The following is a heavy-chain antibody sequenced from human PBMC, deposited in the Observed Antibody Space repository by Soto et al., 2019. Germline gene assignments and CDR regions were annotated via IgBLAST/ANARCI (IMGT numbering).Heavy chain of an antibody. CDR3: AKDPIEDPDISDDY. Sequence: GGSLRLSCAASGFTFSSYAMSWVRQAPGKGLEWVSAISGSGGSTYYADSVKGRFTISRDNSKNTLYLQMNSLRAEDAAVYYCAKDPIEDPDISDDYWGQGTLVTVSS. J-gene: IGHJ4*02. V-gene: IGHV3-23*01. D-gene: IGHD2-15*01. CDR2: ISGSGGST. CDR1: GFTFSSYA.